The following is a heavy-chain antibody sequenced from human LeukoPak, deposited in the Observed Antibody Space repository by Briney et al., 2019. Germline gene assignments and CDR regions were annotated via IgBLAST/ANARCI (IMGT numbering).Heavy chain of an antibody. V-gene: IGHV4-31*03. Sequence: SETLSLTCTVSGGSISSRGYYWSWIRQHPRKGLEWIGYIFYSGATHYNPSLKSRVAITLDTSENQFSLELTSVTAADTAVYYCARYGDFGTFGYCYLDFWGKGTTVTVSS. J-gene: IGHJ6*03. CDR3: ARYGDFGTFGYCYLDF. CDR2: IFYSGAT. D-gene: IGHD4-17*01. CDR1: GGSISSRGYY.